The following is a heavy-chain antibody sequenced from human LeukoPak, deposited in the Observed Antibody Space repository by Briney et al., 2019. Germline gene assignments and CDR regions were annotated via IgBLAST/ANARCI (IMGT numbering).Heavy chain of an antibody. CDR3: ARGGIRGVLMEY. V-gene: IGHV3-7*05. Sequence: GGSLRLSCAASGFTFLNYWMTWVRQAPGKGLEWVANIKQDGSEKYYVDSVKGRFTISRDNAKNSLYPQMNSLRADDTAVYYCARGGIRGVLMEYWGQGTLVTVSS. D-gene: IGHD3-10*01. CDR2: IKQDGSEK. CDR1: GFTFLNYW. J-gene: IGHJ4*02.